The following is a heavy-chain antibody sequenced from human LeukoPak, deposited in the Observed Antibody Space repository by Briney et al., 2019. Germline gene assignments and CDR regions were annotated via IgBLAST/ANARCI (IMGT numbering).Heavy chain of an antibody. CDR1: RDSVSNDKFF. CDR3: ARTYYDFWSGYYYYYMDV. J-gene: IGHJ6*03. V-gene: IGHV4-39*01. Sequence: SETLSLTCTVSRDSVSNDKFFWGWIRQPPGEGLEWIGSVYYSGSTYYNPSLNSRVTISVDTSKNQFSLKLSSVTAADTAVYYCARTYYDFWSGYYYYYMDVWGKGTTVTVSS. D-gene: IGHD3-3*01. CDR2: VYYSGST.